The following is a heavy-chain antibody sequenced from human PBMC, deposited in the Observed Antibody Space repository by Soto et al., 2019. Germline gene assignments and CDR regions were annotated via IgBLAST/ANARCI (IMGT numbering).Heavy chain of an antibody. CDR2: ISAYNGNT. J-gene: IGHJ4*02. CDR3: ARDVEYSSSRNNDY. V-gene: IGHV1-18*01. CDR1: GYTFTSYG. D-gene: IGHD6-6*01. Sequence: GVSLKVSCKASGYTFTSYGISWVRQAPGQGLEWMGWISAYNGNTNYAQKLQGRVTMTTDTSTSTAYMELRSLRSDDTAVYYCARDVEYSSSRNNDYWGQGTLVTVSS.